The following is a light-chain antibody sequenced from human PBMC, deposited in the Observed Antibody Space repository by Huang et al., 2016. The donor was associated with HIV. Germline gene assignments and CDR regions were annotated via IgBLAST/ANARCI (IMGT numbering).Light chain of an antibody. V-gene: IGKV3-15*01. CDR1: QSVSTN. CDR2: GAS. Sequence: EMVMTQSPATLSVSPGERATLSCRASQSVSTNLAGYQQKPGQAPRLLIHGASTRATGIPARFSGSGSGTEFTLTITSLQSEDFAVYYCQQYNNWPPWTFGQGTKVEIK. J-gene: IGKJ1*01. CDR3: QQYNNWPPWT.